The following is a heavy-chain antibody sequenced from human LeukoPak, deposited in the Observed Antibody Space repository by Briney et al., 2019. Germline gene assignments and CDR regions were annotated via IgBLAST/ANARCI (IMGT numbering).Heavy chain of an antibody. D-gene: IGHD2-21*01. Sequence: ASVKVSCKSSGYTFTDYFIHWVRQAPGQGLEWMGGIIPIFGTANYAQKFQGRVTITADESTSTAYMELSSLRSEDTAVYYCAREAYCGGDCYPFFDYWGQGTLVTVSS. CDR1: GYTFTDYF. CDR3: AREAYCGGDCYPFFDY. V-gene: IGHV1-69*13. CDR2: IIPIFGTA. J-gene: IGHJ4*02.